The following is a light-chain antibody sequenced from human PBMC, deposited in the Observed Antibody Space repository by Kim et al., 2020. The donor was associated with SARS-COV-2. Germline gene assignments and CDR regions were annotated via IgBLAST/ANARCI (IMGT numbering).Light chain of an antibody. CDR2: WAS. V-gene: IGKV4-1*01. CDR1: QSDLYNSNNKNY. J-gene: IGKJ1*01. Sequence: DIVMTQTLDSLAESLGESATINCKYSQSDLYNSNNKNYLAWFQQKPGQSPKLLISWASTRESGGPDRFSGSGSGKDFTLTINSLQAADVAVSYCQQYYGTPWTFGQGTKVDI. CDR3: QQYYGTPWT.